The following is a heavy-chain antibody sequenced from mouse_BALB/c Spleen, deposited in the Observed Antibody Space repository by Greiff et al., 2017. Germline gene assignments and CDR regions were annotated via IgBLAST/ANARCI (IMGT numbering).Heavy chain of an antibody. D-gene: IGHD1-2*01. V-gene: IGHV5-12-1*01. CDR1: GFAFTSYD. J-gene: IGHJ4*01. Sequence: EVQVQESGAGLVKPGGSLKLSCAASGFAFTSYDMSWVRQTPEKRLEWVAYISTGGGSTYYPDTVKGRFTISRDNAKTTLYLQMSSLTSEDTAMYYCARRTTATNYYAMDYGGQGTSVTVSS. CDR2: ISTGGGST. CDR3: ARRTTATNYYAMDY.